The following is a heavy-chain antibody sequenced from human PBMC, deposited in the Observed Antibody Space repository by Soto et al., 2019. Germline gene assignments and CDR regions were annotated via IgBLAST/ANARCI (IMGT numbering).Heavy chain of an antibody. CDR3: AKVADPWDFWSGYKYYDY. J-gene: IGHJ4*02. CDR1: GFTFSSYG. D-gene: IGHD3-3*01. V-gene: IGHV3-30*18. CDR2: ISYDGSNK. Sequence: GGSLRLSCAASGFTFSSYGMHWVRQAPGKGLEWVAVISYDGSNKYYADSVKGRFTISRDNSKNTLYLQMNSLRAEDTAVYYCAKVADPWDFWSGYKYYDYWGQGTLVTVSS.